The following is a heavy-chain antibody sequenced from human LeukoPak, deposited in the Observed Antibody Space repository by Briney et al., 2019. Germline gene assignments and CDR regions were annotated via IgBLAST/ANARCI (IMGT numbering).Heavy chain of an antibody. J-gene: IGHJ4*02. CDR3: AKSGATRGTCFDY. CDR1: GFTFSSYW. Sequence: GGSLRLSCVASGFTFSSYWMSWVRQAPGKGLEWVANINQDGGEKYAVDSAKGRFTISRDNAKNSLYLQMNSLRAEDTAVYYCAKSGATRGTCFDYWGQGTLVTVSS. V-gene: IGHV3-7*01. D-gene: IGHD3-16*01. CDR2: INQDGGEK.